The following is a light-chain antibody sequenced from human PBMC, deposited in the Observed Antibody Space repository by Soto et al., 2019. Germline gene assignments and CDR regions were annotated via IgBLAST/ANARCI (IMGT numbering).Light chain of an antibody. J-gene: IGKJ5*01. CDR3: QQYNNWPFIT. Sequence: IVMTQCPANLSVSPGERATLSCRASQSVRGNLAWYQQRPGQSPRLLIYGASSRATGIPVRFSGSGSGTEFTLTFSSLQSEDCAVYYCQQYNNWPFITIGQGTRLEIK. CDR1: QSVRGN. V-gene: IGKV3-15*01. CDR2: GAS.